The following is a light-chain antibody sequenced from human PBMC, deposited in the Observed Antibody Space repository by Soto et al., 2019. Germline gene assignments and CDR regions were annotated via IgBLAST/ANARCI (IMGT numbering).Light chain of an antibody. CDR1: QGVSSY. Sequence: EIVLTQSPATLSLSPGERATLSCRASQGVSSYLAWYQQKPGQAPRLLIYDASNRATGIPARFSGSGPGTDFTLTISSPEPEDFAVYYCQQRSNWPRTFGQGTKVDIK. CDR3: QQRSNWPRT. CDR2: DAS. J-gene: IGKJ1*01. V-gene: IGKV3D-11*01.